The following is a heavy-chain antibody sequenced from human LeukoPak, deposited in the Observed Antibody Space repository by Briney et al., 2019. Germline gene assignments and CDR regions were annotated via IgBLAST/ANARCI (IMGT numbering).Heavy chain of an antibody. V-gene: IGHV3-23*01. CDR1: GFTFSSYA. Sequence: GGSLRLSCAASGFTFSSYAMSWVRQAPGKGLEWVSAISGSGGSTYYADSVKGRFTISRDNSKNTLYLQINSLRAEDTAVYYCAKEAGSSGWYRGPDAFDIWGQGTMVTVSS. CDR3: AKEAGSSGWYRGPDAFDI. J-gene: IGHJ3*02. CDR2: ISGSGGST. D-gene: IGHD6-19*01.